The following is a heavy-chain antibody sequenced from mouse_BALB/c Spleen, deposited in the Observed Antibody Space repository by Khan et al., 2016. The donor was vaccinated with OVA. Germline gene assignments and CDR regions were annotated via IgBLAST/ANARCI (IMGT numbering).Heavy chain of an antibody. D-gene: IGHD1-3*01. J-gene: IGHJ2*01. Sequence: QVQLKESGPGLVAPSQCLSITCTAYGYSLTRYGVHWVRQPPGKGLEWLGLIWAGGSTNYYWALMSSISISIDNSNSLDFLIMNSLQSDDTALNYYARSKYLTKYWGQGTALTVSS. CDR2: IWAGGST. V-gene: IGHV2-9*02. CDR1: GYSLTRYG. CDR3: ARSKYLTKY.